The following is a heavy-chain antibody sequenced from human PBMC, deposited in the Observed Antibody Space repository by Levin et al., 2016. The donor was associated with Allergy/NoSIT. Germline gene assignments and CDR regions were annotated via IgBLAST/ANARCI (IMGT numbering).Heavy chain of an antibody. J-gene: IGHJ5*02. CDR3: VRSCSTAGSCYGWFDP. CDR1: GFTFSNHW. V-gene: IGHV3-74*01. Sequence: GESLKISCAASGFTFSNHWMHWVRQAPGKGLVWVSRIKSDGSSANYADSVKGRFTISRDNAKNTLYLEMNDLRAEDTALYYCVRSCSTAGSCYGWFDPWGQGTLVTVSS. D-gene: IGHD2-15*01. CDR2: IKSDGSSA.